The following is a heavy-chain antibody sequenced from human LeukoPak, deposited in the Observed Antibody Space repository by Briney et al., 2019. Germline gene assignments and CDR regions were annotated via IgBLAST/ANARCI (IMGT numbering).Heavy chain of an antibody. CDR3: ARLLLWFGELSGWFDP. J-gene: IGHJ5*02. V-gene: IGHV1-18*01. CDR2: ISAYNGDT. CDR1: GYTFTANG. D-gene: IGHD3-10*01. Sequence: GASVKVSCKASGYTFTANGITWVRQAPGQGLEWMGWISAYNGDTVYAQMFQGRVTMTTDTSTSTAYMELRSLRSDDTAVYYCARLLLWFGELSGWFDPWGQGTLVTVSS.